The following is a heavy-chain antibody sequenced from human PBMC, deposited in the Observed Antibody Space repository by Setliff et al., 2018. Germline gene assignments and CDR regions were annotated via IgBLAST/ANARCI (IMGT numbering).Heavy chain of an antibody. CDR3: ARDISLGKAAVWFGELKGWFDP. J-gene: IGHJ5*02. CDR2: IIPILGIA. Sequence: GASVKVSCKASGGTFSSYTISWVRQAPGQGLEWMGRIIPILGIANYAQKFQGRVTFTADKSTSTAYMELSSLRSEDTAVYYCARDISLGKAAVWFGELKGWFDPWGQGTLVTVSS. CDR1: GGTFSSYT. D-gene: IGHD3-10*01. V-gene: IGHV1-69*04.